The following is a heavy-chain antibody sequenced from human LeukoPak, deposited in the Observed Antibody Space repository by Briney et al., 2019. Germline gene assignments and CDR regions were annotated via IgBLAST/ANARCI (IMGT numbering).Heavy chain of an antibody. J-gene: IGHJ4*02. CDR1: GYTFTGYY. D-gene: IGHD3-3*01. Sequence: ASVKVSCKASGYTFTGYYMHWVRQAPGQGLAWMGWINPNSGGTNYAQKFQGRVTMTRDTSISTAYMELSRLRSDDTAVYYCARGRETYYDFWSGYLEKDYWGQGTLVTVSS. CDR3: ARGRETYYDFWSGYLEKDY. V-gene: IGHV1-2*02. CDR2: INPNSGGT.